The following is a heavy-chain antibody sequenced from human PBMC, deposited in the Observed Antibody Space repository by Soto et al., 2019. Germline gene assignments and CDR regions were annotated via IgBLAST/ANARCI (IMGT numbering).Heavy chain of an antibody. D-gene: IGHD3-3*01. CDR3: ARGITIVGVVYFDY. J-gene: IGHJ4*02. Sequence: SETLSLTCTVSGGSITSGGYYWSWIRQHPGKGLEWIGYIYYSGSTYYNPSLKSRVTISVDTSKNQFSLNLSSVTAAATAVYYCARGITIVGVVYFDYWGQGTLVTVSS. CDR2: IYYSGST. CDR1: GGSITSGGYY. V-gene: IGHV4-31*03.